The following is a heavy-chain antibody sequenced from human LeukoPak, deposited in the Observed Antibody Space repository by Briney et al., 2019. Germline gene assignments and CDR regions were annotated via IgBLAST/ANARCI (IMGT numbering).Heavy chain of an antibody. Sequence: PGRSLRLSCAASGFTFSSYGMHWVRQAPGKGLEWVAVISYDGSNKYYADSVKGRFTISRDNSKNTLYLQMNSLRAEDTAVYYCAKAYGSGSYYKAPYYYYYGMDVWGQGPRSPSP. J-gene: IGHJ6*02. CDR3: AKAYGSGSYYKAPYYYYYGMDV. D-gene: IGHD3-10*01. CDR1: GFTFSSYG. CDR2: ISYDGSNK. V-gene: IGHV3-30*18.